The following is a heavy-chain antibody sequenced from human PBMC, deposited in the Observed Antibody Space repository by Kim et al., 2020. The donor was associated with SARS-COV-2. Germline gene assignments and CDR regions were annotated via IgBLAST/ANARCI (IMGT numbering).Heavy chain of an antibody. CDR1: GFTFRSYG. J-gene: IGHJ6*02. D-gene: IGHD6-19*01. CDR2: ISYDGSNK. CDR3: AKELPPGYSSGWSYYYYGMDV. Sequence: GGSLRLSCAASGFTFRSYGMHWVRQAPGKGLEWVAVISYDGSNKYYADSVKGRFTISRDNSKNTLYLQMNSLRAEDTSVYYFAKELPPGYSSGWSYYYYGMDVSGQGTTVTVSS. V-gene: IGHV3-30*18.